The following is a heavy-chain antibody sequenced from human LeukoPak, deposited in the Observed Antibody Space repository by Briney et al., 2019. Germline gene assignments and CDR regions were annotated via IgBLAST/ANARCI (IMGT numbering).Heavy chain of an antibody. CDR2: ISGSGAGT. J-gene: IGHJ4*02. D-gene: IGHD1-26*01. CDR1: GFTFSDSA. Sequence: GGSLRLSCAVSGFTFSDSAMSWVRQAPGKGLEWISGISGSGAGTYYADSVKGRFTISRDDSRNTLYLQMNSLRGDDTAVYYCAKDVGKWESLHFFDYWGQGTLVTVSS. V-gene: IGHV3-23*01. CDR3: AKDVGKWESLHFFDY.